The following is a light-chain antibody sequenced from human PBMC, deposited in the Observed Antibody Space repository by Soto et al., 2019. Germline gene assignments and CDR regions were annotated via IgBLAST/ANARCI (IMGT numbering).Light chain of an antibody. Sequence: EIVMTQSPATLSVSPGERATLPCRASQSVSSNLAWYQQKPGQAPRLLIYGASARATGIPARFSGSGSGTEFTLTISSLQSADFAIYYCQQYNNWPPGTFGQGTKLEIK. CDR3: QQYNNWPPGT. CDR2: GAS. V-gene: IGKV3-15*01. CDR1: QSVSSN. J-gene: IGKJ2*01.